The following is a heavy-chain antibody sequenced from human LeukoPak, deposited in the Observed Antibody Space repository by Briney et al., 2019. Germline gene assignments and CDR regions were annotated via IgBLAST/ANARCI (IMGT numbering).Heavy chain of an antibody. CDR3: AREWGSAEIIDY. J-gene: IGHJ4*02. V-gene: IGHV3-21*01. CDR2: ISSSSSYI. Sequence: GGSLRLSCAASGFTFSSYSMNWVRQAPGKGLEWVSSISSSSSYIYYTDSVKGRFTISRDNAKNSLYLQMNSLRAEDTAVYYCAREWGSAEIIDYWGQGTLVTVSS. D-gene: IGHD3-16*01. CDR1: GFTFSSYS.